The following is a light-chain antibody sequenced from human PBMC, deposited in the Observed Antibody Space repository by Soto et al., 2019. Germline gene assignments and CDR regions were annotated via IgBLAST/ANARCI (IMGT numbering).Light chain of an antibody. Sequence: QAVVTQPPSVSGAPGQRVTISCTGSSSNIGAVYDVHWYQQLPGTAPKLLIYGNSNRPSGVPDRFSGSKSGTSASLAITGLQAEDEADYYCQSYDRGLSGSGVFGGGTKLTVL. V-gene: IGLV1-40*01. J-gene: IGLJ2*01. CDR2: GNS. CDR3: QSYDRGLSGSGV. CDR1: SSNIGAVYD.